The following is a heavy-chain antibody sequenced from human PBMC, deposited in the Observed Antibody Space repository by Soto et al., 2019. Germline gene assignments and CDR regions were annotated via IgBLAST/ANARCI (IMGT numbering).Heavy chain of an antibody. CDR2: IIPIFGTA. D-gene: IGHD5-18*01. Sequence: GASVKVSCKASGGTFSSYAISWVRQAPGQGLEWMGGIIPIFGTANYAQKFQGRVTITADESTSTAYMELSSLRSEDTAVYYCARGGSYGSPTDVWGQGTTVTVSS. J-gene: IGHJ6*02. V-gene: IGHV1-69*13. CDR3: ARGGSYGSPTDV. CDR1: GGTFSSYA.